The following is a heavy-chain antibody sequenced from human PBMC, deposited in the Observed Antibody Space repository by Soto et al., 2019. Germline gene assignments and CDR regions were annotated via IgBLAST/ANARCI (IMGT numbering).Heavy chain of an antibody. Sequence: SETMSLTCAVYGGSFSCYYLTWIRQPPGTGLEWIGEINHSGSTNYNPSLKSRVTISVDTSKNQFSLKLTSVTAADTAVYYCARDKITGLFDYWGQGTLVTVSS. CDR1: GGSFSCYY. J-gene: IGHJ4*02. CDR3: ARDKITGLFDY. CDR2: INHSGST. V-gene: IGHV4-34*01. D-gene: IGHD2-8*02.